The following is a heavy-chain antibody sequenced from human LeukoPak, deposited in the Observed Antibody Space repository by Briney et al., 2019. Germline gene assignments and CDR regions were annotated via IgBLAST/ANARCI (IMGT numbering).Heavy chain of an antibody. D-gene: IGHD2-21*01. V-gene: IGHV1-18*01. CDR1: GYTFTSYG. Sequence: GASVKVSCKASGYTFTSYGISWVRQAPGQGLEWMGWISAYNGNTNYAQKLQGRVTMTTDTSTSTAYMELRSLRSDDTAVYYCARIAPQRVSGGRLPRLNDYWGQGTLVTVSS. J-gene: IGHJ4*02. CDR2: ISAYNGNT. CDR3: ARIAPQRVSGGRLPRLNDY.